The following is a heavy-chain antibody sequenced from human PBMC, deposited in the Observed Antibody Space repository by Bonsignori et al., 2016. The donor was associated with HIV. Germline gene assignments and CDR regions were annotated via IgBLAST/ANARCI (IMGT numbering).Heavy chain of an antibody. CDR3: ARLTLKWNPYYYFYMDV. CDR2: SIHVAAL. V-gene: IGHV4-34*01. CDR1: GESLGDYS. D-gene: IGHD1-1*01. J-gene: IGHJ6*03. Sequence: QMQLQQWGAGLLKPSETLSLTCAVFGESLGDYSWTWIRQPPQGGASSGLEKSIHVAALLIIRPSESPCHLTRPKADLLNLNSVTAADTAVYFCARLTLKWNPYYYFYMDVWGQGTTVTVSS.